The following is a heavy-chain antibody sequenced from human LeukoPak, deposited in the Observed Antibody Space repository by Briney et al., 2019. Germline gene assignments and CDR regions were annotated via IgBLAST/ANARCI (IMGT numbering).Heavy chain of an antibody. CDR2: ISYDGSNK. D-gene: IGHD3-3*01. V-gene: IGHV3-30*19. CDR3: ARDRSLFWSGYPGGWFDP. Sequence: GGSLRLSCAASGFTFSSYGMHWVRQAPGKGLEWVAVISYDGSNKYYADSVKGRFTISRDNSKNTLYLQMNSLRAEDTAVYYCARDRSLFWSGYPGGWFDPWGQGTLVTVSS. J-gene: IGHJ5*02. CDR1: GFTFSSYG.